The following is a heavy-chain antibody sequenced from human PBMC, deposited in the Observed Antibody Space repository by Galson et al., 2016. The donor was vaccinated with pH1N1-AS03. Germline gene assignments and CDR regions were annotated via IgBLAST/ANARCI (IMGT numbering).Heavy chain of an antibody. Sequence: SLRLSCAASGFTFSSYVMSWVRQAPGKGLQWVSTIGVSGSGTYYANSVRGRFTVSRDNSKNTLDLQMSSLRAEDTAVYYCTKDHSSYLDYWGQGTLVTVSS. J-gene: IGHJ4*02. V-gene: IGHV3-23*01. CDR2: IGVSGSGT. CDR1: GFTFSSYV. D-gene: IGHD3-16*02. CDR3: TKDHSSYLDY.